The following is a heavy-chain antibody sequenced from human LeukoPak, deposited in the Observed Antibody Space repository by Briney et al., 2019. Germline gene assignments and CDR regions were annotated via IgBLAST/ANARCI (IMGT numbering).Heavy chain of an antibody. D-gene: IGHD1-26*01. Sequence: PSETLSLTCTVSGYSISSGYYWGWIRQPPGKGLEWIGEINHSGSTNYNPSLKSRVTISVDTSKNQFSLKLSSVTAADTAVYYCARRSGSYGSYFDYWGQGTLVTVSS. V-gene: IGHV4-38-2*02. CDR2: INHSGST. J-gene: IGHJ4*02. CDR1: GYSISSGYY. CDR3: ARRSGSYGSYFDY.